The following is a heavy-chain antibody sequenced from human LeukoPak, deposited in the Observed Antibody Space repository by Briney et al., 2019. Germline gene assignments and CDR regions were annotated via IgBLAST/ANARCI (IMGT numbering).Heavy chain of an antibody. CDR2: ISSSSSYI. D-gene: IGHD2-21*02. Sequence: GGTLRLSCAASGFTFSSYSMNWVRQAPGKGLEWVSSISSSSSYIYYADSVKGRFTISRDNAKNSLYLQMNSLRAEDTAVYYCARDGDWGFDYWGQGTLVTVSS. CDR3: ARDGDWGFDY. CDR1: GFTFSSYS. J-gene: IGHJ4*02. V-gene: IGHV3-21*01.